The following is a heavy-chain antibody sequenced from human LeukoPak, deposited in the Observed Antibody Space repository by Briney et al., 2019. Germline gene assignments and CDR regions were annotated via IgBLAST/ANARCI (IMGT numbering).Heavy chain of an antibody. J-gene: IGHJ4*02. CDR2: ISGSGGST. CDR3: AKDQDYYDSSPNDY. D-gene: IGHD3-22*01. Sequence: GSLRLSCAASGFTFSSYAISWVRQAPGKGLEGVSAISGSGGSTYYADSVKGRFTISRDNSKNTLYLQMNSLRAEDTAVYYCAKDQDYYDSSPNDYWGQGTLVTVSP. CDR1: GFTFSSYA. V-gene: IGHV3-23*01.